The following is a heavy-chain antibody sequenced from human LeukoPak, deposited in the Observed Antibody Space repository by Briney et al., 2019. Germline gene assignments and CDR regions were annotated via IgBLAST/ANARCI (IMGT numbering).Heavy chain of an antibody. CDR1: GYTFTSYY. V-gene: IGHV1-46*01. Sequence: ASAKVSCKASGYTFTSYYMHWVRQAPGQGLEWMGIINPSGGSTSYAQKLQGRVTMTTDTSTSTAYMELRSLRSDDTAVYYCARDGVEAGTLGGYWGQGTLVTVSS. CDR3: ARDGVEAGTLGGY. CDR2: INPSGGST. D-gene: IGHD2-8*01. J-gene: IGHJ4*02.